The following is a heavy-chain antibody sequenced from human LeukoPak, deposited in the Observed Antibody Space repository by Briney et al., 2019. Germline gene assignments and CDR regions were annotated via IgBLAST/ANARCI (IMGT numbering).Heavy chain of an antibody. CDR2: INHSGST. D-gene: IGHD2-15*01. V-gene: IGHV4-34*01. CDR1: GGSFSGYY. J-gene: IGHJ5*02. CDR3: ARGRTGYCSGGSRYWFDP. Sequence: PSETLSLTCAVYGGSFSGYYWSWIRQPPGKGLEWLGEINHSGSTNYNPSLKSRVTISVDTSKNQFSLKLSSVTAADTAVYYCARGRTGYCSGGSRYWFDPWGQGTLVTVSS.